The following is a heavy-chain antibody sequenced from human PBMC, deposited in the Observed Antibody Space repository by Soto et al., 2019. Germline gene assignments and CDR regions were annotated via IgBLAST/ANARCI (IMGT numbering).Heavy chain of an antibody. CDR3: ARLRRRLLRLAP. V-gene: IGHV4-30-4*01. CDR2: IYYSGST. Sequence: QMQLQESGPGLVKPSQTLSLTCTVSGGSISSGDYYWSWIRQPPGKGLEWIGYIYYSGSTNYNPSLKSRVTISVDTSKNQFSLKLSSVIAADTAVYSCARLRRRLLRLAPWGQGTLVTVSS. CDR1: GGSISSGDYY. J-gene: IGHJ5*02. D-gene: IGHD2-15*01.